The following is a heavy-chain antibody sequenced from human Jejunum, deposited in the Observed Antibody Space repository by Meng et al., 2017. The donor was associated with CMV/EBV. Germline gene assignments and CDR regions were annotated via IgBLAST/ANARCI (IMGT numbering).Heavy chain of an antibody. Sequence: SIKSTQWWCWVRQPPGKGLVWVQGISPTESTHYNPSLRSRVTILRDKSKYKFALKVTSVTAADTAVYYCATSRCTKSSCHTGTFDYWGPGTLVTVSS. CDR2: ISPTEST. J-gene: IGHJ4*02. V-gene: IGHV4-4*02. CDR1: SIKSTQW. CDR3: ATSRCTKSSCHTGTFDY. D-gene: IGHD2-2*02.